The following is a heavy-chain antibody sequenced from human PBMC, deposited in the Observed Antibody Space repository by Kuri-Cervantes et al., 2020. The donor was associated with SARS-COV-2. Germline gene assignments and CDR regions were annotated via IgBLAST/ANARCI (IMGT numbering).Heavy chain of an antibody. CDR2: ISYDGSNK. CDR1: EFTFSSYG. Sequence: GASLKISCAASEFTFSSYGMHWGRQAPGKGLEWVAVISYDGSNKYYADSVKGRFTISRDNSKNTLYLQMNSMRAEDTAVYYCAKSRTRYSGSYAADGGFDYWGQGTLVTVSS. D-gene: IGHD1-26*01. J-gene: IGHJ4*02. V-gene: IGHV3-30*18. CDR3: AKSRTRYSGSYAADGGFDY.